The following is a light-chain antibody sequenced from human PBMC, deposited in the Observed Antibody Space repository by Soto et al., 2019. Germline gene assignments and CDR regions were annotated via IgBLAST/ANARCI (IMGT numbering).Light chain of an antibody. CDR3: STYAGSSNV. J-gene: IGLJ1*01. Sequence: QSAPTQPPSASGSPGQSVSISCTETSSDVGGYKYVSWYKQHPGKAPKLMIYEVNKRPSGVPDRFSGSKSGNTASLTVSGLQAEDEADYYCSTYAGSSNVFGTGTKVTVL. V-gene: IGLV2-8*01. CDR1: SSDVGGYKY. CDR2: EVN.